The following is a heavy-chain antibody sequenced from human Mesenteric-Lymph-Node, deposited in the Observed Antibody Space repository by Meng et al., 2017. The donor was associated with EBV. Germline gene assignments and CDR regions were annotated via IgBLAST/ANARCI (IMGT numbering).Heavy chain of an antibody. D-gene: IGHD3-10*01. CDR1: GGTFSGYS. V-gene: IGHV4-34*01. CDR3: AGATSWDLWFGDLPPPYYFVS. Sequence: GQLQRWGPGLLKPSAALSPTCSGYGGTFSGYSWTWIRQPPGKGPEWIGEINQSGSTNYSPSLKSRVTISVDTSKTQFSLNLRSVTAADTAVYYCAGATSWDLWFGDLPPPYYFVSWAQGSLVTVSS. CDR2: INQSGST. J-gene: IGHJ4*02.